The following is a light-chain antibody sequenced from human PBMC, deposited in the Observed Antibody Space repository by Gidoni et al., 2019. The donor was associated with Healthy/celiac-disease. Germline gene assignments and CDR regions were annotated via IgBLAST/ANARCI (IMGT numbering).Light chain of an antibody. CDR3: QQYGSSPMYT. Sequence: EIVLTQSPGTRSLSPGERATLSCRASQSVSSSYLAWYQQKPGQAPRLLIYGASSRATGIPDRFSGSGSGTDFTLTINRLEPEDFAVYYCQQYGSSPMYTFGQGTKLEIK. CDR2: GAS. CDR1: QSVSSSY. J-gene: IGKJ2*01. V-gene: IGKV3-20*01.